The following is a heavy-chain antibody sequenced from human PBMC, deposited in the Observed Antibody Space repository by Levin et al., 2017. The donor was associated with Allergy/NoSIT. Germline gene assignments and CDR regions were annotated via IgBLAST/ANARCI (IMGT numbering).Heavy chain of an antibody. CDR3: ARARYGSGSYKYYYYYYMDV. D-gene: IGHD3-10*01. V-gene: IGHV4-30-4*01. CDR2: IYYSGST. J-gene: IGHJ6*03. CDR1: GGSISSGDYY. Sequence: SQTLSLTCTVSGGSISSGDYYWSWIRQPPGKGLEWIGYIYYSGSTYYNPSLKSRVTISVDTSKNQFSLKLSSVTAADTAVYYCARARYGSGSYKYYYYYYMDVWGKGTTVTVSS.